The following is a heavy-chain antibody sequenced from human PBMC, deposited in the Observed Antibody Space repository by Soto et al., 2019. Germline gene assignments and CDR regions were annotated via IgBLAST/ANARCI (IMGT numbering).Heavy chain of an antibody. Sequence: QVQLQESGPGLVKPSQTLSLTCTVSGASISSGDYYWSWIRQPPGKGLEWIGYISHRGSTYHKSSLKRRVTISLDTSTNQLSLKLTSVTVADTAVYYCGRDEGIPGSGIPPPLYGLDVWGQGTTVTVSS. V-gene: IGHV4-30-4*01. D-gene: IGHD3-10*01. CDR2: ISHRGST. CDR1: GASISSGDYY. CDR3: GRDEGIPGSGIPPPLYGLDV. J-gene: IGHJ6*02.